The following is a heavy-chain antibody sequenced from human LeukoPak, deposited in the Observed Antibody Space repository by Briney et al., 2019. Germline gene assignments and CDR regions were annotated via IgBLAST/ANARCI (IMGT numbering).Heavy chain of an antibody. V-gene: IGHV1-8*03. CDR1: GYTFTSYD. CDR2: MNPNSGNT. J-gene: IGHJ5*02. D-gene: IGHD3-16*01. Sequence: GASVKVSCKASGYTFTSYDINWVRQATGQGLEWMGWMNPNSGNTGYAQKFQGRVTTTRNTSINTAYMELSSLRSEDTAVYYCARVPSGGDRFDPWGQGTLVTVSS. CDR3: ARVPSGGDRFDP.